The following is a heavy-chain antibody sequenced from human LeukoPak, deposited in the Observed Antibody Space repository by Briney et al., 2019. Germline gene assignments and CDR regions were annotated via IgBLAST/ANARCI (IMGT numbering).Heavy chain of an antibody. V-gene: IGHV1-69*13. D-gene: IGHD6-19*01. CDR1: GGTFSTYA. Sequence: ASVKVSCKASGGTFSTYAISWVRQAPGQGLEWMGGIIPMFGTANYAQKFQGRVTITADESTSTAYMELSSLRSDDTAVYYCARRISAVAGTLLSGMDVWGQGTTVTVSS. J-gene: IGHJ6*02. CDR2: IIPMFGTA. CDR3: ARRISAVAGTLLSGMDV.